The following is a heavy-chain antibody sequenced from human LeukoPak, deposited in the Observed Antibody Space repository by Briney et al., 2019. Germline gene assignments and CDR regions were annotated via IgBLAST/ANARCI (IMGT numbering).Heavy chain of an antibody. V-gene: IGHV1-69*13. D-gene: IGHD3-9*01. J-gene: IGHJ4*02. CDR2: IIPIFGTA. CDR3: ARVGGYDILTGYYTLDY. CDR1: GGTFSSYA. Sequence: SVKVSCKASGGTFSSYAISWVRQAPGQGLEWMGGIIPIFGTANYAQKFQGRVTTTADESTSTAYMELSSLRSEDTAVYYCARVGGYDILTGYYTLDYWGQGTLVTASS.